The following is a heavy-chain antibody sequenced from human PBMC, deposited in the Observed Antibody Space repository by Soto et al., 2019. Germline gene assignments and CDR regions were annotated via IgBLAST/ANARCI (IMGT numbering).Heavy chain of an antibody. Sequence: EVQLLESGGGLVQPGGSLRLSCAASGFTFSSYAMSWARQAPGKGLEWVSAISGSGGSTYYADSVKGRFTISRDNSKNTLYLQMNSLRAEDTAVYYCAKDQGIVVVVAATMFDYWGQGTLVTVSS. V-gene: IGHV3-23*01. CDR2: ISGSGGST. CDR3: AKDQGIVVVVAATMFDY. CDR1: GFTFSSYA. J-gene: IGHJ4*02. D-gene: IGHD2-15*01.